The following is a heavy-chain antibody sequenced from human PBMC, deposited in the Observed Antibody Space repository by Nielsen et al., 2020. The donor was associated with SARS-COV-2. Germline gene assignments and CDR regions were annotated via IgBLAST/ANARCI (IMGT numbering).Heavy chain of an antibody. J-gene: IGHJ5*02. CDR2: IYYSGST. Sequence: SGTLSLTCTVSGGSISSSSYYWGWIRQPPGKGLEWIGSIYYSGSTYYNSSLKSRVTISVDTSKNQFSLKLSSVTAADTAVYYCARTSSTSCCNWFDPWGQGTLVTVSS. CDR1: GGSISSSSYY. CDR3: ARTSSTSCCNWFDP. D-gene: IGHD2-2*01. V-gene: IGHV4-39*01.